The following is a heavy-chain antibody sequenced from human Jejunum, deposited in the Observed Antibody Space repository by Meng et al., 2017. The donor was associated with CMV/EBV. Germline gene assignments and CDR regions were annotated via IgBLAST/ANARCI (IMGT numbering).Heavy chain of an antibody. Sequence: FSSSWMSWVRQAPGKGLKWVANIKQDGSEEYYVDSVKGRFTISRDNAKNSVYLQMNSLRAEDTAVYYCARMDCSSPSCYTYGLDVWGQGTTVTVSS. CDR3: ARMDCSSPSCYTYGLDV. D-gene: IGHD2-2*02. CDR2: IKQDGSEE. V-gene: IGHV3-7*01. CDR1: FSSSW. J-gene: IGHJ6*02.